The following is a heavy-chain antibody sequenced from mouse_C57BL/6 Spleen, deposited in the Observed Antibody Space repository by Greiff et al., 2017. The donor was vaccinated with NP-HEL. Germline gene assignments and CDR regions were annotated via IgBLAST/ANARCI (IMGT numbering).Heavy chain of an antibody. CDR3: GRLELRYPVAY. CDR1: GYTFTSYW. J-gene: IGHJ3*01. V-gene: IGHV1-52*01. Sequence: QVQLQQPGAELVRPGSSVKLSCKASGYTFTSYWMHWVKQRPIQGLEWIGNIDPSDSETHYNQKFKDKATLTVDKPSSTAYMQLSSLASEDSAVYYCGRLELRYPVAYWGQGTLVTVSA. CDR2: IDPSDSET. D-gene: IGHD1-1*01.